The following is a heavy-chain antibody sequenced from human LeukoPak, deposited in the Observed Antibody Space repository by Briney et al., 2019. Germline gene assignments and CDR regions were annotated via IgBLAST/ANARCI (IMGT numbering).Heavy chain of an antibody. CDR3: ARDNRMGDRAFDI. CDR1: GFTFSSYS. CDR2: ISSSSSYI. D-gene: IGHD1-26*01. Sequence: PGGSLRLSCAASGFTFSSYSMNWVRQAPGKGLEWVSSISSSSSYIYYAGSVKGRFTISRDNAKNSLYLQMNSLRAEDTAVYYCARDNRMGDRAFDIWGQGTMVTVSS. V-gene: IGHV3-21*06. J-gene: IGHJ3*02.